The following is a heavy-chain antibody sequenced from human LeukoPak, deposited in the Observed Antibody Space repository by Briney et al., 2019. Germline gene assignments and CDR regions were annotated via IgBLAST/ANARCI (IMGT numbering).Heavy chain of an antibody. CDR1: GFTFSHYW. V-gene: IGHV3-7*01. CDR2: IKPGGSDT. J-gene: IGHJ4*02. CDR3: VGSADVG. Sequence: GGSLRLSCVASGFTFSHYWMNWVRQAPGRGLEWVANIKPGGSDTYYVDSVNGRFTISRDNAGDTLYLQMNTLRVEDTAVYYCVGSADVGWGQGTLVTVSS. D-gene: IGHD6-25*01.